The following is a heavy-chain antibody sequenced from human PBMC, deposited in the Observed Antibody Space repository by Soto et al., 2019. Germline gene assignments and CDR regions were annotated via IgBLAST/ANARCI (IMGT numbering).Heavy chain of an antibody. J-gene: IGHJ5*02. Sequence: QVQLVQSGAEVKKPGASVKVSCKTSGYTFTSYDIHWVRQATGQGPEWMGWMNPNSGNSVYAQKFQGRITLTRNTSMSTVYMELSSLRSEDTAVSYCASTRSGAVAGTWGQGTLVTVSS. V-gene: IGHV1-8*01. D-gene: IGHD6-19*01. CDR3: ASTRSGAVAGT. CDR2: MNPNSGNS. CDR1: GYTFTSYD.